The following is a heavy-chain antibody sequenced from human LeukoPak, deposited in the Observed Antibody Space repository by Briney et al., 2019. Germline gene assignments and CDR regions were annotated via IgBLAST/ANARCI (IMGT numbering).Heavy chain of an antibody. V-gene: IGHV4-38-2*01. Sequence: SETLSLTCAVSGYSISSGYYWGWIRQPPGKGLEWIGSIYHGGSTYYNPSLKSRVTISVDTSKNQFSLKLSSVTAADTAVYYCARHGSLYGSNYFDYWGQGTLVTVSS. CDR1: GYSISSGYY. CDR2: IYHGGST. CDR3: ARHGSLYGSNYFDY. D-gene: IGHD4-23*01. J-gene: IGHJ4*02.